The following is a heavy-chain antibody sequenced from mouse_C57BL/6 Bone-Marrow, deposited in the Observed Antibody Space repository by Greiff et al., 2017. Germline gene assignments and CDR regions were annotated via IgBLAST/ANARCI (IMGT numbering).Heavy chain of an antibody. D-gene: IGHD1-1*01. CDR3: ARREYYYGSSPLAY. CDR1: GYTFTSYW. Sequence: QVQLQQPGAELVRPGSSVKLSCKASGYTFTSYWMHWVKQRPIQGLEWIGNIDPSDSETHYNQKFKDKATLTVDKSSSTAYMQLSSLTSEDSAVDYCARREYYYGSSPLAYWGQGTLVTVSA. V-gene: IGHV1-52*01. J-gene: IGHJ3*01. CDR2: IDPSDSET.